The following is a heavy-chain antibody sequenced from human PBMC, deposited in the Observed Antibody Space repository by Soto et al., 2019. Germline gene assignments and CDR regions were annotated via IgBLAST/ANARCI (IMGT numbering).Heavy chain of an antibody. Sequence: QVQLVQSGAEVKKPGSSVKVSCKASGGTCSSYAISWVRQAPGQGLEWMGGIIPIFGTANYAQKFQGRVTITADESTSTAYMALSSLRSEDTAVYYCARDSYDQGGREFDYWGQGTLVTVSS. D-gene: IGHD5-12*01. CDR3: ARDSYDQGGREFDY. J-gene: IGHJ4*02. CDR1: GGTCSSYA. V-gene: IGHV1-69*01. CDR2: IIPIFGTA.